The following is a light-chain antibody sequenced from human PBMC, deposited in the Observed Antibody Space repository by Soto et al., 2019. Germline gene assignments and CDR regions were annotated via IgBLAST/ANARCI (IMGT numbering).Light chain of an antibody. J-gene: IGKJ3*01. V-gene: IGKV3-20*01. CDR2: GAS. Sequence: EIVLTQSPGTLSLSPGERATLFCRASQSVAGSYLAWFQQKPGQAPRLLIYGASSRATGTPDRFSGSGSGTDFTLTITRLEPEDFAVYYRQQYRSSQFTFGPGTKVDIK. CDR3: QQYRSSQFT. CDR1: QSVAGSY.